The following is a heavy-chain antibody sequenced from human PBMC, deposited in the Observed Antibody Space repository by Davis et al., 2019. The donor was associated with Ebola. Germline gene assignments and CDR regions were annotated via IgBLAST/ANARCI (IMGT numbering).Heavy chain of an antibody. Sequence: GESLKISCAASGHGFTFSAYGMHWVRQAPGRGLEWVSHIRSFDSRMYYADSVRGRFTISRDNAKNSLYLQMNSLGAEDTAVYYCARQQRGSGSKDYWGQGTLVTVSS. J-gene: IGHJ4*02. CDR2: IRSFDSRM. D-gene: IGHD3-16*01. V-gene: IGHV3-48*04. CDR1: GHGFTFSAYG. CDR3: ARQQRGSGSKDY.